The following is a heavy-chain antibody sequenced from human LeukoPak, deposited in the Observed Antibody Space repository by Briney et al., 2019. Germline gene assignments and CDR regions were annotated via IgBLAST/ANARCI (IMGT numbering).Heavy chain of an antibody. CDR3: ATVSSYTYDNGGFYFDF. D-gene: IGHD3-22*01. CDR1: GSTFAELS. CDR2: FDPEDGQA. Sequence: ASVKVSCKVSGSTFAELSMHWVRQAPGKGLEWMGGFDPEDGQATYAQKFRGRVTVTEDTSTDTAYMDLSSPRSEDTAVYYCATVSSYTYDNGGFYFDFWGQGTLVTVSS. J-gene: IGHJ4*02. V-gene: IGHV1-24*01.